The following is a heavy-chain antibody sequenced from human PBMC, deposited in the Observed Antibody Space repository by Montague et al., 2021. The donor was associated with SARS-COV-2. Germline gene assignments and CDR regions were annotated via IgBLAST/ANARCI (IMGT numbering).Heavy chain of an antibody. CDR2: IYHSGST. CDR3: ARDRGVQYQLQMPFYFDY. CDR1: GESISGHF. V-gene: IGHV4-34*01. D-gene: IGHD2-2*01. J-gene: IGHJ4*02. Sequence: SETLSLTCAVSGESISGHFWSWIRQPPGKGLEWIGEIYHSGSTNYNPSLKSRVTISVDTSKNQFSLRLSSVTAADTAVYYCARDRGVQYQLQMPFYFDYWGQGTLVTVSS.